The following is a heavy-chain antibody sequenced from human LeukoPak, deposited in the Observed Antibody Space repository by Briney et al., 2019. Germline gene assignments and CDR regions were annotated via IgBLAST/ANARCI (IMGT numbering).Heavy chain of an antibody. CDR2: ISGSGGST. J-gene: IGHJ4*02. Sequence: GGSLRLSCAASGFTFSNYAMSWVRQAPGKGLEWVSAISGSGGSTYYADSVKGRFTISRDNSKNTLYLQMNSLRAEDTAVYCCAKLPGIYCSGGSCYADYWGQGTLVTVSS. CDR3: AKLPGIYCSGGSCYADY. CDR1: GFTFSNYA. V-gene: IGHV3-23*01. D-gene: IGHD2-15*01.